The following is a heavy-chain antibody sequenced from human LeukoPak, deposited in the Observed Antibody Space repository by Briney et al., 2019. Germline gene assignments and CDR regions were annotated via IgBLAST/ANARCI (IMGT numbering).Heavy chain of an antibody. CDR3: TTKGYYYGMDV. CDR2: IRSEANSYAT. V-gene: IGHV3-73*01. J-gene: IGHJ6*02. CDR1: GFTFSGSA. Sequence: PGGSLRLSCAASGFTFSGSAMHWVRQASGKGLEWVGRIRSEANSYATAYAASVKGRFTISRDDSKNTAYLQMNSLKTEDTAVYYCTTKGYYYGMDVWGQGTTVTVSS.